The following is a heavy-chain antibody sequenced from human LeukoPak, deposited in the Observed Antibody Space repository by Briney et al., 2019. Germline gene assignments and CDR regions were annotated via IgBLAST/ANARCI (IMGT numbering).Heavy chain of an antibody. CDR1: GFTFSSYA. CDR3: ARGGSSSSWFYYFDY. J-gene: IGHJ4*02. V-gene: IGHV3-30-3*01. CDR2: ISYDGSNK. D-gene: IGHD6-13*01. Sequence: GRSLRLSCAASGFTFSSYAMRWVRQAPGKGLEWVAVISYDGSNKYYADSVKGRFTISRDNSKNTLYLQMNSLRAEDTAVYYCARGGSSSSWFYYFDYWGQGTLVTVSS.